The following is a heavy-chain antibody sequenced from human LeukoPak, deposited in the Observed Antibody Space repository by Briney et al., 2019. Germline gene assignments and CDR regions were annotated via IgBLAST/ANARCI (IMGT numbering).Heavy chain of an antibody. V-gene: IGHV3-9*03. CDR2: ISWYSGSI. J-gene: IGHJ4*02. D-gene: IGHD6-19*01. Sequence: QPGRSPRLSCAASGFTFDDYAIHWVRQAPGKGLEWVAGISWYSGSIGYADSVKGRFTISRDSAKNSVHLQMNSLRTEDMALYYCAKDMGASVTGTAALEYWGQGTLVTVYS. CDR3: AKDMGASVTGTAALEY. CDR1: GFTFDDYA.